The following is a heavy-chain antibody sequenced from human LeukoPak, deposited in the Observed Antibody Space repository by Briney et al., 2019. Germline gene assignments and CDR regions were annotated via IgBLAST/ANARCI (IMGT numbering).Heavy chain of an antibody. CDR3: AKQVGYAFDI. Sequence: PGGSLRLSCAASGFTFSSYAMNWVRQAPGKGLEWVSSISGSGGSTYYADSVKGRFTISRDNSKNTLYLQMNTLRAEDTAVYYCAKQVGYAFDIWGQGTMVTVSS. J-gene: IGHJ3*02. V-gene: IGHV3-23*01. D-gene: IGHD1-26*01. CDR1: GFTFSSYA. CDR2: ISGSGGST.